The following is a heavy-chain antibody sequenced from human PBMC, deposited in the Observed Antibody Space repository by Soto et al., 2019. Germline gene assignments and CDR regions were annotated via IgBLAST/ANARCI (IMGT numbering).Heavy chain of an antibody. V-gene: IGHV4-39*01. CDR3: ARHAGVDYGGNSGQKPYYFDY. D-gene: IGHD4-17*01. Sequence: QLQLQESGPGLVKPSETLSLTCTVSGGSISSSSYYWGWIRQPPGKGLEWIGSIYYSGSTYYNPSLKSRVTISGDTSKNQFSLKLSSVTAADTAVYYCARHAGVDYGGNSGQKPYYFDYWGQGTLVTVSS. CDR2: IYYSGST. CDR1: GGSISSSSYY. J-gene: IGHJ4*02.